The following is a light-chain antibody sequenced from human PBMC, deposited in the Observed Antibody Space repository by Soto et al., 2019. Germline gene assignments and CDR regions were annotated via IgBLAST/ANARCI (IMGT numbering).Light chain of an antibody. CDR1: QSIINH. CDR2: AAS. J-gene: IGKJ1*01. CDR3: QEYDTYST. V-gene: IGKV1-39*01. Sequence: DIQMTQSPSSLSASVEDRVISSCRASQSIINHLNWYQQKPGKAPKLLIFAASSLQTGVPSRFSGSGSGTEFTLTISSLQPDDFATYYCQEYDTYSTFGQGTKVDIK.